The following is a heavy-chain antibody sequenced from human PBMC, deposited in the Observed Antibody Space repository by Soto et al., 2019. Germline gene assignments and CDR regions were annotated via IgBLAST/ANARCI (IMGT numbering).Heavy chain of an antibody. CDR2: IYTSGST. V-gene: IGHV4-4*07. J-gene: IGHJ6*02. CDR3: ARVNGDYGFGYYYYYGMDV. D-gene: IGHD4-17*01. Sequence: PSETLSLTCTVSGGSISIYYWSWIRQPAGRGLEWIGRIYTSGSTNYNPSLKSRVTMSVDTSKNQFSLKLSSVTAADTAVYYCARVNGDYGFGYYYYYGMDVWGQGTTVTVSS. CDR1: GGSISIYY.